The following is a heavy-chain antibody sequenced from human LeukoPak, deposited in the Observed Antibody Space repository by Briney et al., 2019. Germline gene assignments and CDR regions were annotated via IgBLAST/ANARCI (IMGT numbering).Heavy chain of an antibody. J-gene: IGHJ6*02. CDR3: ARAAYCGGDCYPYYYGMDV. Sequence: PGGSLRLSCAASGFTFSSYSMNWVRQAPGKGLEWVSSISSGSSYIYYADSVKGRFTISRDNAKNSLYLQMNSLRAEDTAVYYCARAAYCGGDCYPYYYGMDVWGQGTTVTVSS. D-gene: IGHD2-21*02. V-gene: IGHV3-21*01. CDR2: ISSGSSYI. CDR1: GFTFSSYS.